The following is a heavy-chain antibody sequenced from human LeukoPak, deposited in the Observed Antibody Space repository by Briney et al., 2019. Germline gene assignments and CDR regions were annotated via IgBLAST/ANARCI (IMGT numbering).Heavy chain of an antibody. CDR3: ARVQTSSWLRAFDI. CDR1: GYSISSGYY. D-gene: IGHD6-13*01. Sequence: SETLSLTCTVSGYSISSGYYWGWIRQPPGKGLEWIGSIYHSGSTYYNPSLKSRVTISVDTSKNQFSLKLSSVTAADTAVYYCARVQTSSWLRAFDIWGQGTMVTVSS. CDR2: IYHSGST. V-gene: IGHV4-38-2*02. J-gene: IGHJ3*02.